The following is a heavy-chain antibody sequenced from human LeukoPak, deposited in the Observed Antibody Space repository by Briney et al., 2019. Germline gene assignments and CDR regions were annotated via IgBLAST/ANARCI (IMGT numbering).Heavy chain of an antibody. J-gene: IGHJ4*02. CDR1: GYTFTSYD. D-gene: IGHD2-2*01. CDR3: ARDFDLGYCSSTSCYGFDY. V-gene: IGHV1-8*01. Sequence: ASVKVSCKASGYTFTSYDINWVRQATGQGLEWMGWMNPNSGNTGYAQKFQGRVTMTRDTSISTAYMELSRLRSDDTAVYYCARDFDLGYCSSTSCYGFDYWGQGTLVTVSS. CDR2: MNPNSGNT.